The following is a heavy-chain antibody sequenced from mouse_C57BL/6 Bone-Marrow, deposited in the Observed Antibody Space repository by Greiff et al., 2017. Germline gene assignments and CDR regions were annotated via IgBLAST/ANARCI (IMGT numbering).Heavy chain of an antibody. CDR3: ARHLYGYDAMDY. J-gene: IGHJ4*01. Sequence: EVMLVESGGDLVKPGGSLKLSCAASGFTFSSYGMSWVRQTPDKRLEWVATISRGGSYTYYPDSVKGRFTISRDHAKNTLYLQMSSLKSEDTAMYYCARHLYGYDAMDYWGQGTSVTVSS. D-gene: IGHD1-1*01. V-gene: IGHV5-6*01. CDR1: GFTFSSYG. CDR2: ISRGGSYT.